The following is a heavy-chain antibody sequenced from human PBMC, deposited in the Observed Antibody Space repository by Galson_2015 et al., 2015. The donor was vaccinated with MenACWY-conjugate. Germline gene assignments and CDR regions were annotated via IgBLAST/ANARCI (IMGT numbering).Heavy chain of an antibody. J-gene: IGHJ3*02. V-gene: IGHV4-39*01. CDR3: ARRSARLTLGAFDI. D-gene: IGHD4-23*01. Sequence: ETLSLTCTVSGGSIGSRSYFWGWIRQPPGKGLEWIGTISYSGSTHYNPSLNNRVTVSADTSKNQFSLNVNSVTAADTALYYCARRSARLTLGAFDIWGQGTMVTVSS. CDR2: ISYSGST. CDR1: GGSIGSRSYF.